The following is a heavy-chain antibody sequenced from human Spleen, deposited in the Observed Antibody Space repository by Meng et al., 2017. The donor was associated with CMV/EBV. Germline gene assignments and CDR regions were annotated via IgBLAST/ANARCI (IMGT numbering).Heavy chain of an antibody. D-gene: IGHD3-9*01. CDR2: SSPNGNT. Sequence: SQTLSLTCAVSGGSISNYYLSWIRQPLGKGPEYIGYSSPNGNTNYNPSLKSRVSISVDASKNHLSLTLRSVTAADTAVYYCARFTRYYDILTGSGYFESWGQGTLVTVSS. CDR3: ARFTRYYDILTGSGYFES. V-gene: IGHV4-59*01. CDR1: GGSISNYY. J-gene: IGHJ4*02.